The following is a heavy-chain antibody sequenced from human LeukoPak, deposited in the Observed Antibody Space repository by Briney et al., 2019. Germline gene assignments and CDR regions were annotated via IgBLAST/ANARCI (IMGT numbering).Heavy chain of an antibody. CDR2: IYHSGCT. D-gene: IGHD1-26*01. Sequence: PSETLSLTCAVSGGSISSGGYSWSWIRQPPGKGLEWIGYIYHSGCTYYNPSLESRVTISVDRSKNQFSLKLSSVTAADTAVYHCARSPGYSGSYSADYWGQGTLVTVSS. J-gene: IGHJ4*02. V-gene: IGHV4-30-2*01. CDR1: GGSISSGGYS. CDR3: ARSPGYSGSYSADY.